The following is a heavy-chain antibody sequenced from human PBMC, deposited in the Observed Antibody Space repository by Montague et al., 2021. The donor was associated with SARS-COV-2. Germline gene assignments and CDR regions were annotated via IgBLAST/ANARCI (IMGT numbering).Heavy chain of an antibody. Sequence: PALVKPTPTLTLTCTFSGFSLTTGGMYVSWIRQPPGKALEWLARIDWDDDKYYSASLKTRLTISKDTSKNQVVLTMTDLYPLDTGTYYCARTDGFNLLGFDSWGQGTLVAVSS. CDR1: GFSLTTGGMY. CDR3: ARTDGFNLLGFDS. J-gene: IGHJ4*02. CDR2: IDWDDDK. V-gene: IGHV2-70*11. D-gene: IGHD5-24*01.